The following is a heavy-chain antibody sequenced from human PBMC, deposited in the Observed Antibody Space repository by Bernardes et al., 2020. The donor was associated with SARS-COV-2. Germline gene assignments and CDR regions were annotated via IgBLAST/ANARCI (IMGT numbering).Heavy chain of an antibody. CDR2: IYYSGST. J-gene: IGHJ6*03. Sequence: SETLSLTRTVSGGSISSYYWSWIRQPPGKGLEWIGYIYYSGSTNYNPSLKSRVTISVDTSKNQFSLKLSSVTAADTAVYYCARHGVGGQYQLLVYYYMDVWGKGTTVTVSS. V-gene: IGHV4-59*08. D-gene: IGHD2-2*01. CDR1: GGSISSYY. CDR3: ARHGVGGQYQLLVYYYMDV.